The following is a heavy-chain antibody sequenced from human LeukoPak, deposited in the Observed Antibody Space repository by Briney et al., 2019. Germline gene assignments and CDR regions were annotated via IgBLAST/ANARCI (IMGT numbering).Heavy chain of an antibody. Sequence: ASVTVSCTASGYTFTSYYMHWVRQAPGQGLEWMGIINLSGGSTRYAQKFQGRVTMTRDTSTSTVYMELSSLRSEDTAIYFCAREVQSSSSDLSLDYWGQGTLVTVSS. CDR2: INLSGGST. CDR3: AREVQSSSSDLSLDY. CDR1: GYTFTSYY. J-gene: IGHJ4*02. V-gene: IGHV1-46*01. D-gene: IGHD6-6*01.